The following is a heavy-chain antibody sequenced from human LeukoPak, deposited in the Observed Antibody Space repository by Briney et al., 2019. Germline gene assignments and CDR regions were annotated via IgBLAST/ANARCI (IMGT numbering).Heavy chain of an antibody. V-gene: IGHV4-39*02. CDR1: GVSIRGSNYY. CDR3: ARDQEAYCSSTSCYEYSYYMDV. Sequence: KTSETLSLTCAVSGVSIRGSNYYWGLIRQPPGKGLQWIGSIHYSGTTYYNPSLKSRVTISVDTSKNHFSLQLSSVSAADTAVYYCARDQEAYCSSTSCYEYSYYMDVRGKGTTVTISS. J-gene: IGHJ6*03. D-gene: IGHD2-2*01. CDR2: IHYSGTT.